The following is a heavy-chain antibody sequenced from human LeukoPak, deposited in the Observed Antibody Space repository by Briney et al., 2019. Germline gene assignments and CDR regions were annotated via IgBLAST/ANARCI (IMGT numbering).Heavy chain of an antibody. CDR2: INHSGST. CDR3: PLIDYYDSSGYLNDY. CDR1: GGSFSGYY. V-gene: IGHV4-34*01. J-gene: IGHJ4*02. D-gene: IGHD3-22*01. Sequence: SETLSLTCAVYGGSFSGYYWSWIRQPPGKGLEWIGEINHSGSTNYNPSLKSRVTISVDTSKNQFSLKLSSVTAADTAVYYCPLIDYYDSSGYLNDYWGQGTLVTVSS.